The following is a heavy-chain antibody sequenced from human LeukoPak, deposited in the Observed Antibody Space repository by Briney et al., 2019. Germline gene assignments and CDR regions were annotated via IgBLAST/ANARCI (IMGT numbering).Heavy chain of an antibody. CDR3: ASPRYCSGGSCLGDAFDI. CDR1: GFTFSDYY. J-gene: IGHJ3*02. Sequence: PGGSLRLSCAASGFTFSDYYMSWIRQAPGKGLEWVSYISSSGSSIYYADSVKGRFTISRDNAKNSLYLQMNSLRAEDTAVYYCASPRYCSGGSCLGDAFDIWGQGTMVTVSS. V-gene: IGHV3-11*04. CDR2: ISSSGSSI. D-gene: IGHD2-15*01.